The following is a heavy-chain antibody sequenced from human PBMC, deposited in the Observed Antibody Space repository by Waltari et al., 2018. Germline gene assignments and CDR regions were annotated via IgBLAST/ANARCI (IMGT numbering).Heavy chain of an antibody. CDR3: ANSMSGPRVQ. J-gene: IGHJ4*02. CDR1: GDSFTDYY. V-gene: IGHV1-69-2*01. D-gene: IGHD3-3*01. CDR2: RDPENGAT. Sequence: EAQRIQSGAQGKSPGATVKVSGKAVGDSFTDYYMHWTQQVPGKGPEWMARRDPENGATEFADRFQGRLTVTADTSTDTAYMELSGLTSEDTATYYCANSMSGPRVQWGQGTQVTVSP.